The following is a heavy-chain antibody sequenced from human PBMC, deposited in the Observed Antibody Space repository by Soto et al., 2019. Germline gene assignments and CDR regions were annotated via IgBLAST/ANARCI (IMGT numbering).Heavy chain of an antibody. CDR1: GYTFTGYY. CDR2: INPNSGGT. J-gene: IGHJ5*02. CDR3: ARGFGAPMESRATYSYGHDNWFDP. Sequence: QVQLVQSGAEVKKPGASVKVSCKASGYTFTGYYMHWVRQAPGQGLEWMGWINPNSGGTNYAQKFQGWVTMTRDTSISTAYMELSRLRSDDTAVYYCARGFGAPMESRATYSYGHDNWFDPWGQGTLVTVSS. V-gene: IGHV1-2*04. D-gene: IGHD5-18*01.